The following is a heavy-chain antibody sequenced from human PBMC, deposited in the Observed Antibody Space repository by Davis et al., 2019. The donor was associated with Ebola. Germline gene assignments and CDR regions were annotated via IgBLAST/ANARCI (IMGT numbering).Heavy chain of an antibody. J-gene: IGHJ5*02. V-gene: IGHV3-30*18. D-gene: IGHD4-11*01. CDR3: AKDGVDYSNPWYNWFDP. Sequence: GESLKISCAASRFTFSSYGMHWVRQAPGKGLEWVAVISYDGSNKYYADSVKGRFTISRDNSKNTLYLQMNSLRAEDTAVYYCAKDGVDYSNPWYNWFDPWGQGTLVTVSS. CDR1: RFTFSSYG. CDR2: ISYDGSNK.